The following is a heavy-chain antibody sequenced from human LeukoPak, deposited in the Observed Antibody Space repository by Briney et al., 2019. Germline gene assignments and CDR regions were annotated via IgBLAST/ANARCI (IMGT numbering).Heavy chain of an antibody. V-gene: IGHV1-8*02. CDR2: MNPNSGNT. D-gene: IGHD5-24*01. CDR1: GGTFSSYA. CDR3: AREITERFDP. Sequence: ASVKVSCKASGGTFSSYAISWVRQAPGQGLEWMGWMNPNSGNTGYAQKFQGRVTMTRNTSISTAYMELSSLRSEDTAVYYYAREITERFDPWGQGTLVTVSS. J-gene: IGHJ5*02.